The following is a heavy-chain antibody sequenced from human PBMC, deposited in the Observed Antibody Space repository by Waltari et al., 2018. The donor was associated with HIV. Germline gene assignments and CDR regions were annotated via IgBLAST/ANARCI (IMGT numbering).Heavy chain of an antibody. CDR1: GGSFSGYY. D-gene: IGHD3-22*01. J-gene: IGHJ4*02. CDR3: ARRGDNYYDSSGYSLDY. CDR2: INHSGST. Sequence: QVQLQQWGAGLLKPSETLSLTCAVYGGSFSGYYWSWIRQPPGKGLEWIGEINHSGSTNYNPSLKSRVTISVDTSKNQFSLKLSSVTAADTAVYYCARRGDNYYDSSGYSLDYWGQGTLVTVSS. V-gene: IGHV4-34*01.